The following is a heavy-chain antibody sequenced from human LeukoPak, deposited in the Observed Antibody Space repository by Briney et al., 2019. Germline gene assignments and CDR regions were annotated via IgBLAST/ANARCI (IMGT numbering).Heavy chain of an antibody. CDR2: ISSSSSYI. CDR3: ASDRDYSDAFDI. V-gene: IGHV3-21*01. D-gene: IGHD4-11*01. Sequence: GGSLRLSCAASGFTFSSYSMNWVRQAPGKGLEWVSSISSSSSYIYYADSVKGRFTISRDNAKNSLYLQMNSLRAEDTAVYYCASDRDYSDAFDIWGQGTMVTVSS. CDR1: GFTFSSYS. J-gene: IGHJ3*02.